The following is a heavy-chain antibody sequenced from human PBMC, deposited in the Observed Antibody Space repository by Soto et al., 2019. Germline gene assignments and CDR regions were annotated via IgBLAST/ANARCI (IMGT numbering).Heavy chain of an antibody. Sequence: GASVKVSCKASGGTFSSYAISWVRQAPGQGLEWMGGIIPIFGTANYAQKFQGRVTITADESTSTAYMELSSLRSEDTAVYYCARASTRYSSSWPYYYYYYGMDVWGQGTTVTVSS. D-gene: IGHD6-13*01. V-gene: IGHV1-69*13. CDR3: ARASTRYSSSWPYYYYYYGMDV. CDR1: GGTFSSYA. J-gene: IGHJ6*02. CDR2: IIPIFGTA.